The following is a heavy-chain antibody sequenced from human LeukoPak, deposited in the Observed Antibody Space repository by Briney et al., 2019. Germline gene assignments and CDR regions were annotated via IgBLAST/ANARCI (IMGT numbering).Heavy chain of an antibody. CDR3: ARDPSDFWSGYYAY. D-gene: IGHD3-3*01. CDR1: GFTVSSNY. CDR2: IYIGGST. J-gene: IGHJ4*02. V-gene: IGHV3-66*01. Sequence: GGSLRLSCAASGFTVSSNYMSWVRQAPGKGLEWVSVIYIGGSTYYADSVKGRFTISRDNSKSTLYLQMNSLRAEDTAVYYCARDPSDFWSGYYAYWGQGTLVTVSS.